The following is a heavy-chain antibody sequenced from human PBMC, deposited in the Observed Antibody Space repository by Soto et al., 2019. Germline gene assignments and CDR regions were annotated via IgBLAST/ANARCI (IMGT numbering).Heavy chain of an antibody. CDR3: ARPNIQLWTSGAFDI. CDR1: GFTVSSNY. D-gene: IGHD5-18*01. V-gene: IGHV3-11*06. Sequence: GGSLRLSCAASGFTVSSNYMSWVRQAPGKGLEWVSYISSSSSYTNYADSVKGRFTISRDNAKNSLYLQMNSLRAEDTAVYYCARPNIQLWTSGAFDIWGQGTMVTVSS. J-gene: IGHJ3*02. CDR2: ISSSSSYT.